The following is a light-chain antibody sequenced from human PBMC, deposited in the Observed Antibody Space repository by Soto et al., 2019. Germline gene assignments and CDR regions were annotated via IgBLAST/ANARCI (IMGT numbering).Light chain of an antibody. CDR3: QQYDSFSVT. CDR1: QSISSW. J-gene: IGKJ1*01. CDR2: DAS. V-gene: IGKV1-5*01. Sequence: GGRVTITRLASQSISSWLAWYQQKPGKAPKLVIYDASSLESGVPSRFSGSGSGTEFTLTISSLQPDDFATYYCQQYDSFSVTFGQGTKVDI.